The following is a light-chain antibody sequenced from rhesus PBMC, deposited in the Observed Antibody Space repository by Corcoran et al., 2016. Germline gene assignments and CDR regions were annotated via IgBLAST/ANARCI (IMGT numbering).Light chain of an antibody. V-gene: IGLV2-13*03. CDR3: SSYASSSTYI. CDR2: EVS. CDR1: SSDIGGYNR. Sequence: QSAPIQSPSVSGSPGQSVTISCTGTSSDIGGYNRVSWYQQHPGKAPKLMIYEVSKRPSGVSDRFSASKSGNTASLTISGLQAEDEGDYYCSSYASSSTYIFGGGTRLTVL. J-gene: IGLJ1*01.